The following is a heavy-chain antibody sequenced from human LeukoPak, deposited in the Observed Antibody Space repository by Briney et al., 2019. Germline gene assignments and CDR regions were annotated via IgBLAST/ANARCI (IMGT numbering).Heavy chain of an antibody. CDR1: GFTLSTNA. D-gene: IGHD4-11*01. V-gene: IGHV3-23*01. J-gene: IGHJ6*02. Sequence: PGGSLRLSCLTSGFTLSTNAMSWVRQAPGKGLEWISGISGSGASTYYADSVKGRFTISRDDSRNTLYLQMNSLRGDDTAVYYCARGATDDSNDFYGLDVWGQGTTVTVSS. CDR3: ARGATDDSNDFYGLDV. CDR2: ISGSGAST.